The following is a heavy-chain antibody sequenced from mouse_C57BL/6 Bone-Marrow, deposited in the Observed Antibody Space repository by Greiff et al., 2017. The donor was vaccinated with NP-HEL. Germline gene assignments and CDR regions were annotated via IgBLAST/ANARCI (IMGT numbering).Heavy chain of an antibody. CDR2: INPNNGGT. D-gene: IGHD5-1-1*01. CDR3: ANTGEYFDY. V-gene: IGHV1-22*01. CDR1: GYTFTDYN. Sequence: EVQVVESGPELVKPGASVKMSCKASGYTFTDYNMHWVKQSHGKSLEWIGYINPNNGGTSYNQKFKGKATLTVNKSSSTAYMELRSLTSEDSAVYYCANTGEYFDYWGQGTTLTVSS. J-gene: IGHJ2*01.